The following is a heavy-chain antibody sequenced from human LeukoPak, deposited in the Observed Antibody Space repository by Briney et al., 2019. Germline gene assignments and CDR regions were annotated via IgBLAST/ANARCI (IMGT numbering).Heavy chain of an antibody. CDR2: VSGRGGGT. D-gene: IGHD4-17*01. CDR3: AKSDMTTLTTCLDY. Sequence: GGSLRLSCAASGFTFSDYGMNWVRQAPGKGLEWVSGVSGRGGGTNYADSMKGRFTISRDNSKNTLHLQMNSLRAEDTAVYYCAKSDMTTLTTCLDYWGQGTLVTVSS. CDR1: GFTFSDYG. J-gene: IGHJ4*02. V-gene: IGHV3-23*01.